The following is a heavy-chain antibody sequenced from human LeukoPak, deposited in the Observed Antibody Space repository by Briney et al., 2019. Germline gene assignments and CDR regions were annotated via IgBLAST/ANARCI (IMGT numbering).Heavy chain of an antibody. CDR1: GYTLTELS. CDR2: INPNSGGT. J-gene: IGHJ3*02. Sequence: GASVKVSCKVSGYTLTELSMHWVRQAPGQGLEWMGWINPNSGGTNYAQKFQGRVTMTRDTSISTAYMGLSRLRSDDTAVYYCASTVRGVISDAFDIWGQGTMVTVPS. CDR3: ASTVRGVISDAFDI. V-gene: IGHV1-2*02. D-gene: IGHD3-10*01.